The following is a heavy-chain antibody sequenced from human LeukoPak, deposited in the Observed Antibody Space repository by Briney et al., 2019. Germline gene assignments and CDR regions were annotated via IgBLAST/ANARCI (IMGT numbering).Heavy chain of an antibody. CDR2: IIPIFGTA. Sequence: SVKVSCKASGGTFSGYAISWVRQAPGQGLEWMGGIIPIFGTANYAQKFQGRVTITADESTSTAYMELSSLRSDDTAVYYCARDLKGLTYYYDSSGYYPWGQGTLVTVSS. D-gene: IGHD3-22*01. CDR1: GGTFSGYA. CDR3: ARDLKGLTYYYDSSGYYP. V-gene: IGHV1-69*13. J-gene: IGHJ5*02.